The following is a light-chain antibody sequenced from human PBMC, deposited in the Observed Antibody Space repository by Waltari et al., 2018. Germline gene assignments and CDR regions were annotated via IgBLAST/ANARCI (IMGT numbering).Light chain of an antibody. CDR3: QQYNSYWYT. J-gene: IGKJ2*01. Sequence: DIQMTQSPSTLSASVGDRVTITCRASQSISSWLAWYQQKPGKAPKPLIYKASSLESGVPSRFSGSGSGTEFTLTISSLQPDDFATYYCQQYNSYWYTFGQGTKLEIK. CDR2: KAS. V-gene: IGKV1-5*03. CDR1: QSISSW.